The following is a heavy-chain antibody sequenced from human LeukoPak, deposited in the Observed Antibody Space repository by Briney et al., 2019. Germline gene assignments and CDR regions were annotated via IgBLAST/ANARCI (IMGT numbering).Heavy chain of an antibody. CDR1: GGSISSSSYY. V-gene: IGHV4-39*01. J-gene: IGHJ4*02. CDR3: ARTSPMTTVTTNDY. Sequence: PSETLSLTCTVSGGSISSSSYYWGWIRQPPGKGLEWIGSIYYSGSTYYNPSLKSRVTISVDTSKNQFSLKLSSVTAADTAVYYCARTSPMTTVTTNDYWGQGPLVTVSS. CDR2: IYYSGST. D-gene: IGHD4-17*01.